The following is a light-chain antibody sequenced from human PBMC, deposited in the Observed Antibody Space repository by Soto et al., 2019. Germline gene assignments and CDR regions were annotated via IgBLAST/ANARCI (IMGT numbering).Light chain of an antibody. V-gene: IGKV3-15*01. J-gene: IGKJ4*01. CDR3: QQYNNWFT. CDR1: QSVSSN. CDR2: GAS. Sequence: EIVMTQSPATLSVSPGERATLSCRASQSVSSNLAWYQQKPGQAPRLLSYGASTRATGIPARFSGSGSGTEFTLTISSLQSEDFAVYYCQQYNNWFTFGGGTKVEIK.